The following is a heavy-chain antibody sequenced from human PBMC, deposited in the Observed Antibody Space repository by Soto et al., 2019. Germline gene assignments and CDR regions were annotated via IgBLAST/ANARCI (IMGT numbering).Heavy chain of an antibody. CDR1: GYTFTSYG. CDR2: ISAYNGNT. Sequence: ASVKVSCKASGYTFTSYGISWVRQAPGQGLEWMGWISAYNGNTNYAQKLQGRVTMTTDTSTSTAYMELRSLRSDDTAVYYCARGRSGRSGFFSGDAFDIWGQGTMVIVSS. V-gene: IGHV1-18*01. J-gene: IGHJ3*02. D-gene: IGHD3-22*01. CDR3: ARGRSGRSGFFSGDAFDI.